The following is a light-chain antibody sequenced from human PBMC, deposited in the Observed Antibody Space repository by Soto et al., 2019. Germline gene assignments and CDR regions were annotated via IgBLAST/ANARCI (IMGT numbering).Light chain of an antibody. CDR1: QSISSY. Sequence: DIQMTQSPSSLSASVGDRVTITCRASQSISSYLNWYQQKPGKAPKLLIYAASSLQSGVPSRFSGSGSGTDFSLTTSSPQPEDFATYYCQQSYSTPRTCGQGTKV. V-gene: IGKV1-39*01. CDR3: QQSYSTPRT. J-gene: IGKJ1*01. CDR2: AAS.